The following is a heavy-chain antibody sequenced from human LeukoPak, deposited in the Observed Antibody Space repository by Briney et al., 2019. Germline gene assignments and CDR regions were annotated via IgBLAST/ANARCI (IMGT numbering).Heavy chain of an antibody. J-gene: IGHJ3*02. V-gene: IGHV3-30*02. CDR3: AKDRVPAAIDAFDT. D-gene: IGHD2-2*02. Sequence: PGGFLRLSCAASGFTFSNAWMSWVRQAPGKGLEWVAVIWYGGSNKYYADSVKGRFTISRDNSKNTLYLQMNSLRAEDTAVYYCAKDRVPAAIDAFDTWGQGTMVTVSS. CDR1: GFTFSNAW. CDR2: IWYGGSNK.